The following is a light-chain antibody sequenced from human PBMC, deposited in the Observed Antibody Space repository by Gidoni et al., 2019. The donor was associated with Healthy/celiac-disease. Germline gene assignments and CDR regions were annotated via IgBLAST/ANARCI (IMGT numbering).Light chain of an antibody. CDR2: SNN. J-gene: IGLJ2*01. CDR1: SSNIGSNY. Sequence: QSVLTQPPSASGTPGPGVTISSSGSSSNIGSNYVYWYQQLPGTAPKLLIYSNNQRPSGVPDRFSGSKSGTSASLAISGLRSEDEADYYCAAWDDSLSGVVFGGGTKLTVL. V-gene: IGLV1-47*02. CDR3: AAWDDSLSGVV.